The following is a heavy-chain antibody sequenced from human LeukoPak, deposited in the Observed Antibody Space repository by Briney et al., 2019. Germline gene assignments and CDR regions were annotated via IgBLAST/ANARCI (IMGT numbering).Heavy chain of an antibody. J-gene: IGHJ6*02. Sequence: PSETLSLTCAVYGGSFSGYYWSWIRQPPWKGLEWIGEINHSGSTNYNPSLKSRVTISVDTSKNQFSLKLSSVTAADTAVYYCARGHYYGSGSYYPGTYYYYYYGMDVWGQGTTVTVSS. CDR1: GGSFSGYY. CDR3: ARGHYYGSGSYYPGTYYYYYYGMDV. D-gene: IGHD3-10*01. V-gene: IGHV4-34*01. CDR2: INHSGST.